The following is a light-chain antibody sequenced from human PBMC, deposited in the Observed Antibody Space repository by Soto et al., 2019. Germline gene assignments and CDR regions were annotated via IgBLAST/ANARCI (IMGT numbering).Light chain of an antibody. CDR2: GAS. V-gene: IGKV3-20*01. CDR1: QSVSTRS. J-gene: IGKJ1*01. Sequence: ESVLTQSPGTLSLSPGERATLCCRASQSVSTRSLAWYQQNPGQAPSLLISGASSRAADIPDRFSGSGSGTNFTLTINRLEPEDFAVYYCQQYDSSPRTFGQGTKVDI. CDR3: QQYDSSPRT.